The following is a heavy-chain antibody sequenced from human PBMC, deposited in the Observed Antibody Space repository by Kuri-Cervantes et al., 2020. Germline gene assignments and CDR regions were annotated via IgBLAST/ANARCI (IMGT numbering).Heavy chain of an antibody. J-gene: IGHJ6*02. CDR2: IYYSGST. D-gene: IGHD6-19*01. CDR3: ARDQEQQWLVLPNYYYYGMDV. V-gene: IGHV4-61*01. Sequence: GSLRLSCTVSGGSVSSGSYYWSWIRQPPGKGLEWIGYIYYSGSTNYNPSLKSRVTISVDTSKNQFSLKLSSVTAADTAVYYCARDQEQQWLVLPNYYYYGMDVWGQGTTVTVSS. CDR1: GGSVSSGSYY.